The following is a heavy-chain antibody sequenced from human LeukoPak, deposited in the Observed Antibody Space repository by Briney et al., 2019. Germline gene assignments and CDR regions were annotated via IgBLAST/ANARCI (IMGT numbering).Heavy chain of an antibody. Sequence: GGSLRLSCVASGFTFSSYWMSWVRQAPGKGLEWVANIKEDGSEKYYVDSVKGRFTISRDNAKNSPYLEMNSLRAEDTAVYFCARPAKPYCPNGVCDYWGQGTSVTVSS. J-gene: IGHJ4*02. CDR3: ARPAKPYCPNGVCDY. V-gene: IGHV3-7*01. CDR2: IKEDGSEK. CDR1: GFTFSSYW. D-gene: IGHD2-8*01.